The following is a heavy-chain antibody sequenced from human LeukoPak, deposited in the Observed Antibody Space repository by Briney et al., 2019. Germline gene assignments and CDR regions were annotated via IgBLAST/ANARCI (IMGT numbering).Heavy chain of an antibody. D-gene: IGHD3-16*01. CDR2: VSYDGSNK. Sequence: PGGSLRLSCAASGFTFSSYGMHWVRQAPGKGLEWVAVVSYDGSNKYYADSVKGRFTISRDNSKNTLYLQMNSLRAEDTAVYYCAKDIDDYVWGSGSGAFDIWGQGTMVTVSS. J-gene: IGHJ3*02. V-gene: IGHV3-30*18. CDR1: GFTFSSYG. CDR3: AKDIDDYVWGSGSGAFDI.